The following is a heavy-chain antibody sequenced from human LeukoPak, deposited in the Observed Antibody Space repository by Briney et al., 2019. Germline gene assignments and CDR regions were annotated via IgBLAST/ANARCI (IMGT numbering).Heavy chain of an antibody. J-gene: IGHJ4*02. CDR1: GGSFSGYY. Sequence: SETLSLTCAVYGGSFSGYYWSWIRQPPGKGLEWIGEINHSGSTNYNPSLKSRVTISVDTSKNQFSLKLSSVTAADTAVYYRARELFDYWGQGTLVTVSS. CDR3: ARELFDY. CDR2: INHSGST. V-gene: IGHV4-34*01.